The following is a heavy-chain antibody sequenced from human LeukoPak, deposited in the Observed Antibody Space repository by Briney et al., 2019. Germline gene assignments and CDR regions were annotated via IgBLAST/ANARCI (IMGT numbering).Heavy chain of an antibody. D-gene: IGHD3-22*01. V-gene: IGHV3-74*01. CDR2: LNNDGSST. CDR3: ARSPYDSSGYWLSDAFDI. J-gene: IGHJ3*02. CDR1: GFTFSSYW. Sequence: GGSLRLSCAASGFTFSSYWMHRVRQAPGKGLVWVSRLNNDGSSTSYADSVKGSFTISRDTAKNTLYLQMNSLRAEDTDLYYCARSPYDSSGYWLSDAFDIWGQGTMVTVSS.